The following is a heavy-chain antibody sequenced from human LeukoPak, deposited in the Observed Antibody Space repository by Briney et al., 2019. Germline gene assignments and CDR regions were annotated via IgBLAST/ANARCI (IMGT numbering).Heavy chain of an antibody. CDR2: IYYSGST. J-gene: IGHJ4*02. CDR3: ARRSSGWNFDY. Sequence: PSETLSLTCTVSGGSISSSSYFWGWIRQPPGKGLEWIGSIYYSGSTYYNPSLKSRVTISVDTSKNQFSLKLSSVTAADTAVYHCARRSSGWNFDYWGQGTLVTVSS. D-gene: IGHD6-19*01. V-gene: IGHV4-39*01. CDR1: GGSISSSSYF.